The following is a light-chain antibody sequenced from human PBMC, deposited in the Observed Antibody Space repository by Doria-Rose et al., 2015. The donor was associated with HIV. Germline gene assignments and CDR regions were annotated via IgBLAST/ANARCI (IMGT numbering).Light chain of an antibody. CDR1: QSVSSH. J-gene: IGKJ5*01. Sequence: TQSPATLSLSPGERATLSCRASQSVSSHLAWYQQKPGQAPRLLIYDAPNRATGIPARFSGSGSGTDFTLTISSLEPEDFAVYYCQQRSSFGQGTRLEIK. CDR3: QQRSS. CDR2: DAP. V-gene: IGKV3-11*01.